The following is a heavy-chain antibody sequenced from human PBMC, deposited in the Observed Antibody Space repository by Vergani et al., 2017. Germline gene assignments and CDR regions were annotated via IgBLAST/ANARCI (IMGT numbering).Heavy chain of an antibody. V-gene: IGHV3-73*02. J-gene: IGHJ4*02. D-gene: IGHD3-9*01. Sequence: EVQLVESGGGLVQPGGSLTLSCAASGFTFSGSAMHWVRQTSGKGLEWIGRIRDKTNNYATAYAVSVKGRFIISRDDSKKTAYLQMNSLKTEDTAVYYCTTPTKWKLRYYFDYWRRGAMVTVCS. CDR2: IRDKTNNYAT. CDR1: GFTFSGSA. CDR3: TTPTKWKLRYYFDY.